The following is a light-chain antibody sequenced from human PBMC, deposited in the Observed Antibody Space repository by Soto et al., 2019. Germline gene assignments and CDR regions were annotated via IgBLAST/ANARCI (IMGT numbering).Light chain of an antibody. Sequence: DFVMTQSPDPLAVSLGERATINCKSSQSVLYGSNNKNYLAWYQQKPGQPPRLLINLASTRESGVPDRFSGSRSGTYFNLTISSLQAEDVAVYYWQRYYGIPLTFGGGTRVEIK. J-gene: IGKJ4*02. CDR2: LAS. V-gene: IGKV4-1*01. CDR1: QSVLYGSNNKNY. CDR3: QRYYGIPLT.